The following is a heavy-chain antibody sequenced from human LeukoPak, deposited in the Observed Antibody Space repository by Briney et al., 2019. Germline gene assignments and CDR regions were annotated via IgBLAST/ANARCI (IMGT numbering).Heavy chain of an antibody. CDR1: GGTFSSYT. Sequence: GSSVKLSCKASGGTFSSYTISWVRQAPGQGLEWMGRITPILGIANYAQKFQGRVTITADKSTSTAYMELSSLRSEDTAVYYFAIDCGCSSTSCYLFDYWGQGTLVTVFS. V-gene: IGHV1-69*04. D-gene: IGHD2-2*01. CDR3: AIDCGCSSTSCYLFDY. J-gene: IGHJ4*02. CDR2: ITPILGIA.